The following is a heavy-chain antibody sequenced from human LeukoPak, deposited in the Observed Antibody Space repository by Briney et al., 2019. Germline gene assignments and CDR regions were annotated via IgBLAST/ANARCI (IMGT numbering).Heavy chain of an antibody. V-gene: IGHV3-23*01. CDR3: AKLSSVAPFDY. CDR1: GFTFSSYA. D-gene: IGHD1-26*01. Sequence: GGSLRLSCAASGFTFSSYAMNWVRQAPGKGLEWLSAISGSGGSTYYADSVKGRFTISRDNSKNTLYLQMNSLRAEDTAVYYCAKLSSVAPFDYWGQGTLVTVSS. J-gene: IGHJ4*02. CDR2: ISGSGGST.